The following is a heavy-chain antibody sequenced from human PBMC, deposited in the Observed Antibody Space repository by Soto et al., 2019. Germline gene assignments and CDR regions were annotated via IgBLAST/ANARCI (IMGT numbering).Heavy chain of an antibody. Sequence: QVQLVQSGAEVKKPGSSVKVSCKASGGTFSSYTISWVRQAPGQGLEWMGRIIPILGIANYAQKFQGRVTITADKSTSTAYMELSSLRSEDTDVYYCARSDIVATINFDYWGQGTLVTVSS. V-gene: IGHV1-69*02. CDR3: ARSDIVATINFDY. CDR1: GGTFSSYT. J-gene: IGHJ4*02. CDR2: IIPILGIA. D-gene: IGHD5-12*01.